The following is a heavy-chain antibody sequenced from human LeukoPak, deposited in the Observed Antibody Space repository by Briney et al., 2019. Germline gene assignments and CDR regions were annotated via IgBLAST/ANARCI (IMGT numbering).Heavy chain of an antibody. V-gene: IGHV3-74*01. CDR2: ITSEGSST. D-gene: IGHD2-15*01. CDR3: ARGSSVVALD. J-gene: IGHJ4*02. Sequence: GGSLRLSCAASGFTFSSYWVHWVRQVPGKGLVWVSRITSEGSSTSYADSVKGRFTISRDNAKNTLYLQMNSLRAEDTAVYYCARGSSVVALDWGQGTLVTVSS. CDR1: GFTFSSYW.